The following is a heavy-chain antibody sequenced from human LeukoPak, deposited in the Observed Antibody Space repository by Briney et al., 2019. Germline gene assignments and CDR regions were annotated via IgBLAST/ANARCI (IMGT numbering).Heavy chain of an antibody. D-gene: IGHD2-2*01. V-gene: IGHV1-69*13. CDR3: ARGKYCSSTSCYWYFDL. CDR1: GGTFSSYA. Sequence: ASVKVSCKGSGGTFSSYAISWVRQAPGQGLEWMGGIIPIFGTANYAQKFQGRVTITADESTSTAYMELSSLRSEDTAVYYCARGKYCSSTSCYWYFDLWGRGTLVTVSS. J-gene: IGHJ2*01. CDR2: IIPIFGTA.